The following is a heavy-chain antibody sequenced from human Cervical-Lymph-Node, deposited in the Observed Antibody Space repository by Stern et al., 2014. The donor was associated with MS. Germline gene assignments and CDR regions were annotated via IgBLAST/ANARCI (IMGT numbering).Heavy chain of an antibody. D-gene: IGHD2-15*01. CDR1: GFTFSTYW. Sequence: EVQLVESGGGLVQPGGSLRLSCAASGFTFSTYWMTWVRQAPGKGLEWVATIKPDGSEKSYVDSVKGRFTISRDNAKNLMYLQLNRLKAEETAMYYCARDVGDYWGHGTLVTVSS. J-gene: IGHJ4*01. CDR2: IKPDGSEK. V-gene: IGHV3-7*01. CDR3: ARDVGDY.